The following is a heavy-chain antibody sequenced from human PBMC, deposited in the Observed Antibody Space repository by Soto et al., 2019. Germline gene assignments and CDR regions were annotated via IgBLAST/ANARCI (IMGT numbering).Heavy chain of an antibody. CDR3: AKDLLDYYDSSGATGAFDI. CDR2: ISWDGGST. D-gene: IGHD3-22*01. V-gene: IGHV3-43*01. CDR1: GFTFDDYT. J-gene: IGHJ3*02. Sequence: GGSLRLSCAASGFTFDDYTMHWVRQAPGKGLEWVSLISWDGGSTYYADSVKGRFTISRDNSKNSLYLQMNSLRTEDTALYYCAKDLLDYYDSSGATGAFDIWGQGTMVTVSS.